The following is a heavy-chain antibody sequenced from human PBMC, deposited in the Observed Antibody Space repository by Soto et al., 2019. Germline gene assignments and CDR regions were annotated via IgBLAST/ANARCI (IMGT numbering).Heavy chain of an antibody. CDR1: GGSFSGYY. V-gene: IGHV4-34*01. CDR2: INHSGST. Sequence: PSETLSLTCAVYGGSFSGYYWSWIRQPPGKGLEWIGEINHSGSTNYNPSLKSRVTISVDTSKNQFSLKLSSVTAADTAVYYCARGRRQQLTPTCCYGMDVWGQGTTVTVSS. CDR3: ARGRRQQLTPTCCYGMDV. J-gene: IGHJ6*02. D-gene: IGHD6-13*01.